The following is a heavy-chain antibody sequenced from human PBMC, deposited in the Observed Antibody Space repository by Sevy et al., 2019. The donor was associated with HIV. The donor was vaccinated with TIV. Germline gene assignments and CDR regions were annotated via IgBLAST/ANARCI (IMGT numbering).Heavy chain of an antibody. V-gene: IGHV3-33*01. D-gene: IGHD2-2*02. CDR2: IWYDGSNK. J-gene: IGHJ6*02. CDR3: GRVLDCSSTSCHTGGMDV. Sequence: GGSLRLSCAASGFTFSSYGMHWVRQAPGKGLEWVAVIWYDGSNKYYADSVKGRFTISRDNSKNTLYLQMNSLRAEDTAVYYCGRVLDCSSTSCHTGGMDVWGQGTTVTVSS. CDR1: GFTFSSYG.